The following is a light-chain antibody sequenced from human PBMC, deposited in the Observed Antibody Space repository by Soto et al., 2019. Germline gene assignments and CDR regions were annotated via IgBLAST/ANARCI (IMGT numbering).Light chain of an antibody. J-gene: IGKJ3*01. CDR1: QEISDT. CDR2: DTS. Sequence: MKPSPATLSVSPSACATISSSNSQEISDTLAWYQHKPGQTPRLLIYDTSTRSTGGATRFSGSRSGAEFTLTINSLQSEDFAVYYCQPYNNWPPFTFGPGTKVDI. V-gene: IGKV3-15*01. CDR3: QPYNNWPPFT.